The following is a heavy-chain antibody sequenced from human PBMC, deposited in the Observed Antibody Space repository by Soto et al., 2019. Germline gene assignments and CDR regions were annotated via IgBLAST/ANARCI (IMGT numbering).Heavy chain of an antibody. D-gene: IGHD4-17*01. CDR2: IIPILGIA. CDR1: GGTFSSYT. Sequence: QVQLVQSGAEVKKPGSSVKVSCKASGGTFSSYTISWVRQAPGQGLEWMGRIIPILGIANYAQKFQGRVTITEDKSTSTAYMELSSLRSEDTAVYYCARARTTVDAFDIWGQGTMVTVSS. CDR3: ARARTTVDAFDI. J-gene: IGHJ3*02. V-gene: IGHV1-69*02.